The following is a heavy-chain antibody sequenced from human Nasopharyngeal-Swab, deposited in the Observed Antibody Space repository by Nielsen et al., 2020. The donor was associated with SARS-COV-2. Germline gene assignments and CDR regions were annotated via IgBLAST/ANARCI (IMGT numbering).Heavy chain of an antibody. CDR3: AVDYGDYDSYYGMDV. CDR2: MNPNSGNT. CDR1: GYTFTSYD. V-gene: IGHV1-8*01. D-gene: IGHD4-17*01. J-gene: IGHJ6*02. Sequence: ASVKVSCKASGYTFTSYDINWVRQATGQGLEWMGWMNPNSGNTGYAQKFQGRVTMTRNTSISTAYMELRSLRSDDTAVYYCAVDYGDYDSYYGMDVWGQGTTVTVSS.